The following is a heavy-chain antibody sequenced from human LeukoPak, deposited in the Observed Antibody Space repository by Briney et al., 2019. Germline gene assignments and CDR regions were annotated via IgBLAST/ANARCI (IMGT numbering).Heavy chain of an antibody. CDR1: GGSISSYY. CDR2: IYYSGST. Sequence: SETLSLTCTVSGGSISSYYWSWIRQPPGKGLEWIGYIYYSGSTNYSPSLKSRVTISVDTSKNQFSLKLSSVTAADTAVYYCARVIGHFDYWGQGTLVTVSS. J-gene: IGHJ4*02. CDR3: ARVIGHFDY. V-gene: IGHV4-59*01.